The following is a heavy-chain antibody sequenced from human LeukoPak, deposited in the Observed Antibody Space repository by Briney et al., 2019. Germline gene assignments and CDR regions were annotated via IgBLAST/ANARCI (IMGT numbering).Heavy chain of an antibody. Sequence: SETLSLTYTVSGGSINNYYWSWVRQPPGKGLEWIGYVYDSGSTNYNPSLKSRVTISIDTSTNQFSLKMTSVTASDTALYYCARHGKSYSFDYWGQGTLVTVSS. D-gene: IGHD1-26*01. CDR3: ARHGKSYSFDY. V-gene: IGHV4-59*08. J-gene: IGHJ4*02. CDR2: VYDSGST. CDR1: GGSINNYY.